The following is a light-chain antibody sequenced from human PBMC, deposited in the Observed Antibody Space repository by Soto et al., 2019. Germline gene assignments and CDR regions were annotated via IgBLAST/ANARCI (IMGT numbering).Light chain of an antibody. Sequence: QSALTQPASVSGSPGQSITISCTGTSSDVGSYNYVSWYQHHPGKAPKVIIYEVANRPSEISNRFSGSKSGNTAYLTSSGLQAEDEADYYCSSYTTTNTVVFAGGTKLTVL. V-gene: IGLV2-14*01. CDR1: SSDVGSYNY. CDR3: SSYTTTNTVV. CDR2: EVA. J-gene: IGLJ2*01.